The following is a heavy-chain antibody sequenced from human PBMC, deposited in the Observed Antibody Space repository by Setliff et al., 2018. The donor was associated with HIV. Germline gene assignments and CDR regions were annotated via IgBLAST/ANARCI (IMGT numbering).Heavy chain of an antibody. CDR1: GFTFSSYA. Sequence: GGSLRLSCAAFGFTFSSYAMHWVRQAPGKGLEWVAVIAYDGSNKYYADSVKGRFTISRDNSKNTLYLQMNSLRAEDTAVYYCASLGVNELWLDYWGQGTLVTVSS. CDR2: IAYDGSNK. CDR3: ASLGVNELWLDY. V-gene: IGHV3-30*04. D-gene: IGHD5-18*01. J-gene: IGHJ4*02.